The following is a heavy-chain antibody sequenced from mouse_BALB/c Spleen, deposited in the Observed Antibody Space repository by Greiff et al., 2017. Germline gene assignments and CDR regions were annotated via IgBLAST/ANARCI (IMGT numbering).Heavy chain of an antibody. D-gene: IGHD2-10*02. CDR1: GYTFSSYW. J-gene: IGHJ4*01. Sequence: VKLQQSGAELMKPGASVKISCKATGYTFSSYWIEWVKQRPGHGLEWIGEILPGSGSTNYNEKFKGKATFTADTSSNTAYMQLSSLTSEDSAVYYCARKKYGNYVDAMDYWGQGTSVTVSS. V-gene: IGHV1-9*01. CDR3: ARKKYGNYVDAMDY. CDR2: ILPGSGST.